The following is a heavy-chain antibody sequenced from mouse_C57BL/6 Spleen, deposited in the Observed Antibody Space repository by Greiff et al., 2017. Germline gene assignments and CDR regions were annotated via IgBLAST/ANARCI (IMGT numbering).Heavy chain of an antibody. CDR3: ARRGGIYYGSSSYVDY. CDR1: GYTFTSYW. D-gene: IGHD1-1*01. V-gene: IGHV1-69*01. Sequence: QVQLQQPGAELVMPGASVKLSCKASGYTFTSYWMHWVKQRPGQGLEWIGEIDPSDSYTNYNQKFKGKSTLTVDKSSSTAYMQLSSLTSEDSAVYYCARRGGIYYGSSSYVDYWGQGTTLTVSS. J-gene: IGHJ2*01. CDR2: IDPSDSYT.